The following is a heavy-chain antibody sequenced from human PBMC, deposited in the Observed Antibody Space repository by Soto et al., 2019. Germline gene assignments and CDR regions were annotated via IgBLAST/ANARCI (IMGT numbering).Heavy chain of an antibody. J-gene: IGHJ4*02. CDR2: INHSGST. CDR1: GGSFSGYY. Sequence: SETLSLTCAVYGGSFSGYYWSWIRQPPGKGLEWIGEINHSGSTNYNPSLKSRVTISVDTSKNQFSLKLSSVTAADTAVYYCARDPFDYWGQGTLVTVSS. V-gene: IGHV4-34*01. CDR3: ARDPFDY.